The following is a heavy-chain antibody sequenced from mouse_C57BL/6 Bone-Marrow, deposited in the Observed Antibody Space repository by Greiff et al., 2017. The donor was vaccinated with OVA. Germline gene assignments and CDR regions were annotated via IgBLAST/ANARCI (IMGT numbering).Heavy chain of an antibody. CDR3: ANHYYGSSLYAMDY. CDR1: GFTFSDYG. Sequence: EVKLMESGGGLVKPGGSLKLSCAASGFTFSDYGMHWVRQAPEKGLEWVAYISSGSSTIYYADTVKGRFTISRDNAKNTLFLQMTSLRSEDTAMYYCANHYYGSSLYAMDYWGQGTSVTVSS. J-gene: IGHJ4*01. CDR2: ISSGSSTI. V-gene: IGHV5-17*01. D-gene: IGHD1-1*01.